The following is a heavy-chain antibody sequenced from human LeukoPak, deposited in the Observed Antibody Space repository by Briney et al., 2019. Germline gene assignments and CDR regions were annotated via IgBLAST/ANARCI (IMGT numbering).Heavy chain of an antibody. CDR3: AREPTGLWFGELFGWFDP. J-gene: IGHJ5*02. D-gene: IGHD3-10*01. CDR1: GYTFTGYY. Sequence: GASVKVSCKASGYTFTGYYMHWVRQAPGQGLEWMGWINPNSGGTNYAQKFQGRVTMTRDTSISTAYMELSRLRSDGTAVYYCAREPTGLWFGELFGWFDPWGQGTLVTVSS. V-gene: IGHV1-2*02. CDR2: INPNSGGT.